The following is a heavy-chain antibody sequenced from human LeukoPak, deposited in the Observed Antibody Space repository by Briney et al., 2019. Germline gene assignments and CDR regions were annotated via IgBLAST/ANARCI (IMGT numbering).Heavy chain of an antibody. CDR2: IYYSGST. CDR1: GGSVSSGSYY. D-gene: IGHD6-19*01. J-gene: IGHJ3*02. CDR3: ARVSIAVAGTRAFDI. V-gene: IGHV4-61*01. Sequence: SETLSLTCTVSGGSVSSGSYYWSWIRQPPEKGLEWIGYIYYSGSTNYNPSLKSRVTISVDTSKNQFSLKLSSVTAADTAVYYCARVSIAVAGTRAFDIWGQGTMVTVSS.